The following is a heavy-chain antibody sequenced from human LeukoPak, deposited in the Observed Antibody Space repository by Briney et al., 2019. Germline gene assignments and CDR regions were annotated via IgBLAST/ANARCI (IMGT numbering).Heavy chain of an antibody. Sequence: SETLSLSCTVSGGSISSYYWSWIRQPPGKGLEWIGYIYYSGSTSYNPSLKSRVTISADTSKNQFSLKLSSVTAADTAVYYCARLSNYDWFAPWGQGTLVAVSS. J-gene: IGHJ5*02. CDR2: IYYSGST. CDR1: GGSISSYY. CDR3: ARLSNYDWFAP. V-gene: IGHV4-59*08. D-gene: IGHD3-3*01.